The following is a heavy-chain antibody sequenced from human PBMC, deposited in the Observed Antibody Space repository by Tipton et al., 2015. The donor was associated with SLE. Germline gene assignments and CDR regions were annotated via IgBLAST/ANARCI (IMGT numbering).Heavy chain of an antibody. CDR1: GGSFSGYY. CDR3: ARVVYSFSDAFDI. D-gene: IGHD6-13*01. J-gene: IGHJ3*02. CDR2: IYESGNS. V-gene: IGHV4-34*01. Sequence: TLSLTCAVYGGSFSGYYWSWIRQPPGKGLEWIGNIYESGNSNYNPSLKSRVTISVDASKNQFSLRLTPLTAADTAVYYCARVVYSFSDAFDIWGQGTLVTVSS.